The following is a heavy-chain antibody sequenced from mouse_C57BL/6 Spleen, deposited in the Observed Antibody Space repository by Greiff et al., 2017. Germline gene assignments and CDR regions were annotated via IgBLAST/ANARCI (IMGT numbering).Heavy chain of an antibody. CDR2: IDPETGGT. CDR1: GYTFTDYE. J-gene: IGHJ2*01. Sequence: VQLQESGAELVRPGASVTLSCKASGYTFTDYEMHWVKQTPVHGLEWIGAIDPETGGTAYNQKFKGKAILTADKSSSTAYMELRSLTSEDSAVYYCTVYGNPFDYWGQGTTLTVSS. V-gene: IGHV1-15*01. CDR3: TVYGNPFDY. D-gene: IGHD2-1*01.